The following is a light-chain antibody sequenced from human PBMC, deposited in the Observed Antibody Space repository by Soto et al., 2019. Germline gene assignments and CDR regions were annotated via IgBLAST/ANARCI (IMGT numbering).Light chain of an antibody. J-gene: IGKJ1*01. Sequence: EIVLTQSPGTLSLSPGDRATLSCRASQSVTSNYFAWYQQEPGQAPRLLIYGASSRATGIPDRFSGSGSGTDFTLTISRLEPEDFAVYYCQQYGSSPRTFSQGTKVEIK. V-gene: IGKV3-20*01. CDR3: QQYGSSPRT. CDR1: QSVTSNY. CDR2: GAS.